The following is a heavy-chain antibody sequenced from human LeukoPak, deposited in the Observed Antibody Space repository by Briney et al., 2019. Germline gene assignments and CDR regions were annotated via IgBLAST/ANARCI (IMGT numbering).Heavy chain of an antibody. Sequence: ASVKVSCKASGYTFSSYYMHWVRQAPGQGLEWMGIINPSGGSTSYAQKFQGRVTMTRDMSTSTVYMELSSLRSEDTTVYYCARDLSGLSAFEIWGQGTMVTVSS. V-gene: IGHV1-46*01. CDR3: ARDLSGLSAFEI. J-gene: IGHJ3*02. D-gene: IGHD5-12*01. CDR2: INPSGGST. CDR1: GYTFSSYY.